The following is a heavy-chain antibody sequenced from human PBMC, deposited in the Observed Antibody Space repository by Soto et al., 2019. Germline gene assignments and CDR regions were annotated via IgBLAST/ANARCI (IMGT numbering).Heavy chain of an antibody. V-gene: IGHV4-30-4*01. Sequence: SETLSLTCTVSGGSISSGDYYWSWIRQPPGKGLEWIGYIYYSGRTYYNKSLKSQVNISVDTSKKQLSQKLSSVIASDTAVYYCARETYGDYVGYFDPWGQGIQVTVS. CDR1: GGSISSGDYY. CDR2: IYYSGRT. CDR3: ARETYGDYVGYFDP. J-gene: IGHJ5*02. D-gene: IGHD4-17*01.